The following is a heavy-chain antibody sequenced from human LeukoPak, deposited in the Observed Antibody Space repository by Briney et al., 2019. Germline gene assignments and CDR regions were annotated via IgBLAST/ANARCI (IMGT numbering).Heavy chain of an antibody. CDR2: TNHSGST. J-gene: IGHJ5*02. Sequence: SETLSLTCAVCGRSFSGYYWSWIRQPPGKGLEWIGETNHSGSTNYNPSLKSRVTISVDTSKNQFSLKPSSVTAADTAVYYCARASRSWFDPWGQGTLVTVSS. V-gene: IGHV4-34*01. CDR3: ARASRSWFDP. CDR1: GRSFSGYY.